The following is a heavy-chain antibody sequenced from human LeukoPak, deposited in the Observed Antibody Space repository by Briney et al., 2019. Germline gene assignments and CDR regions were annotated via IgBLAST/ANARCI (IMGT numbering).Heavy chain of an antibody. V-gene: IGHV2-5*01. CDR2: IYWNDDQ. CDR3: AHRQGDYTNYNWFDP. D-gene: IGHD4-11*01. Sequence: SGPTLVNPTQPLTLTCTFSGFLLSTSGVGVGWIRQPPGKALEWLALIYWNDDQRYSPSLRTRLTITKDTSKNQVVLTMTNMDPVDTATYYCAHRQGDYTNYNWFDPWGQGTLVTVSP. CDR1: GFLLSTSGVG. J-gene: IGHJ5*02.